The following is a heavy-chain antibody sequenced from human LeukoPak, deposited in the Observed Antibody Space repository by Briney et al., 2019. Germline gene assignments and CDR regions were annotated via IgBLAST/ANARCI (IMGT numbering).Heavy chain of an antibody. J-gene: IGHJ4*02. Sequence: ASVKVSCKASGYTFTGYYMHWVRQAPGQGLEWMGWINPNSGGTNYAQKFQGRVTMTRDTSISTAYMEVNSLISDDTAVYYCARGGGYIHFDYWGQGTLVTVSS. D-gene: IGHD5-24*01. CDR1: GYTFTGYY. CDR2: INPNSGGT. CDR3: ARGGGYIHFDY. V-gene: IGHV1-2*02.